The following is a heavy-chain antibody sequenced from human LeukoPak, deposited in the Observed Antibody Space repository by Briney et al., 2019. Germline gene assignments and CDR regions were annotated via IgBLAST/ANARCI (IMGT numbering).Heavy chain of an antibody. CDR2: IWYDGSNK. J-gene: IGHJ4*02. CDR3: AKGVGYYLDYFDY. V-gene: IGHV3-33*06. D-gene: IGHD3-22*01. CDR1: GFTFSSYG. Sequence: GGSLRLSCVASGFTFSSYGMHWVRQAPGKGLEWVAVIWYDGSNKYYADSVKGRFTISRDNSKNTLYLQMNSLRAEDTAVYYCAKGVGYYLDYFDYWGQGTLVTVSS.